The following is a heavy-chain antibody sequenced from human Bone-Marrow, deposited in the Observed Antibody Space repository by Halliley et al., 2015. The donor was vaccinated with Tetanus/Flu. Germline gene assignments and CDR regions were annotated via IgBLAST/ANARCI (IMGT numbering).Heavy chain of an antibody. V-gene: IGHV1-18*01. D-gene: IGHD3-16*01. CDR2: ISGYNGNT. J-gene: IGHJ5*02. CDR3: AREGENPLEGGRGGFDP. Sequence: QVQLVQSGAEVKKSGASVKVSCKASGYRFASYGITWVRQAPGQGLEWMGWISGYNGNTGYAQSLQDRVTMTTDPSTSTAYMELRSLRPDDTAVYYCAREGENPLEGGRGGFDPWGQGTLVTVSS. CDR1: GYRFASYG.